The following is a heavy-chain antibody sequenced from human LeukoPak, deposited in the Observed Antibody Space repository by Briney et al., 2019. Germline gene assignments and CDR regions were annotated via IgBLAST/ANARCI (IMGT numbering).Heavy chain of an antibody. D-gene: IGHD3-22*01. J-gene: IGHJ3*02. V-gene: IGHV4-59*08. Sequence: PSETLSLTCTVSGGSISSYYWSWIRQPPGKGLEWIGYIYYSGSTNYNPSLKSRVTISVDTSKAQFSLKLSSVTAADTAVYYCARRRNYYDSSGYPRLVYAFDIWGQGTMVTVSS. CDR2: IYYSGST. CDR3: ARRRNYYDSSGYPRLVYAFDI. CDR1: GGSISSYY.